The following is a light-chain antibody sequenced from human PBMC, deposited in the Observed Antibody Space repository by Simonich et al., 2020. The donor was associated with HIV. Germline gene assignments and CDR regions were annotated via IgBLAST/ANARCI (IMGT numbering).Light chain of an antibody. Sequence: EIVLTQSPGSLSLSPGKRATLSCRASQSVSSSYLAWYQQKPGQAPRLLSDGASSRATGIPDRFSGSGSGTDFTLTISSLQPEDFAVYYCQQRSNWHTFGQGTKLEIK. V-gene: IGKV3D-20*02. CDR2: GAS. J-gene: IGKJ2*01. CDR1: QSVSSSY. CDR3: QQRSNWHT.